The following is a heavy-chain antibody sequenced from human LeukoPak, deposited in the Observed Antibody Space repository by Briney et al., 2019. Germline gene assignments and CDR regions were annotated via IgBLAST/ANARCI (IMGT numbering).Heavy chain of an antibody. CDR2: ISAYNGNT. CDR3: PRDDFHTYDLLTGYHYYFDY. Sequence: ASVKVSCKASGYTFTSYGISWVRQAPGQGLEWMGWISAYNGNTNYAQKLQGRVTMTTDTSTRTAYMKLRSLRSDDTAVYYCPRDDFHTYDLLTGYHYYFDYWGQGTLVTVSS. J-gene: IGHJ4*02. D-gene: IGHD3-9*01. CDR1: GYTFTSYG. V-gene: IGHV1-18*01.